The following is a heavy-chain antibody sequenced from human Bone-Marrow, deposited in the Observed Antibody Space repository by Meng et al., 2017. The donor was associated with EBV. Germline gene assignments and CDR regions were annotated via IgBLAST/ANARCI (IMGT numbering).Heavy chain of an antibody. J-gene: IGHJ4*02. D-gene: IGHD2-2*01. CDR2: INLNSGGT. V-gene: IGHV1-2*06. CDR3: ARLQRDCSSTSCYPFDY. Sequence: QVQLGPAGAEVQKPGASVKVSCKASGYTFTGYYMHWVRQAPGQGLEWMGRINLNSGGTNYAQKFQGRVTMTRDTSISTAYMELSNLRSDDGAVYYCARLQRDCSSTSCYPFDYWGQGTLVTVSS. CDR1: GYTFTGYY.